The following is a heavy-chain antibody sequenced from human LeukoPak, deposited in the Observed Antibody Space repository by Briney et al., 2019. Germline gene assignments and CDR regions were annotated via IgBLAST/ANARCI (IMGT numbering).Heavy chain of an antibody. D-gene: IGHD2-21*02. V-gene: IGHV1-69*05. CDR3: ARGLNNDAFDI. Sequence: ASVKVSRKASGGTFSSYAISWVRQAPGQGLEWMGGIIPIFGTANYAQKFQGRVTITTDESTSTAYMELSSLRSEDTAVYYCARGLNNDAFDIWGQGTMVTVSS. J-gene: IGHJ3*02. CDR1: GGTFSSYA. CDR2: IIPIFGTA.